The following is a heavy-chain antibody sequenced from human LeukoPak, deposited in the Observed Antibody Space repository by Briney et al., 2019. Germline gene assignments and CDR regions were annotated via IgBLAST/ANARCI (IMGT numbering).Heavy chain of an antibody. Sequence: GGSLRLSCAVSGFTFASYAMSWVRQAPGEGLEWVSTISGSGDSTYYADSVKGRFTISRDNSKNTLYLQMNSLRAEDTAVYYCAKVNDPSTIFGVVIDYWGQGTLVTVSS. CDR2: ISGSGDST. J-gene: IGHJ4*02. CDR3: AKVNDPSTIFGVVIDY. V-gene: IGHV3-23*01. CDR1: GFTFASYA. D-gene: IGHD3-3*01.